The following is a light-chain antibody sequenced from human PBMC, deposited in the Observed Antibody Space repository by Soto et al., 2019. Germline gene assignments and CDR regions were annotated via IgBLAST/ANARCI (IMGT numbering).Light chain of an antibody. J-gene: IGLJ2*01. V-gene: IGLV2-14*01. CDR1: SSDVGNYNF. CDR2: EVS. Sequence: QSALTQPASVSGSPGQSITISCTGTSSDVGNYNFVSWYQQHPGNAPKLMIYEVSYRPSGISNRFSGSKSGNTASLTISGLQAEDEADYYCSSYTTTNTLLFGGGTKLT. CDR3: SSYTTTNTLL.